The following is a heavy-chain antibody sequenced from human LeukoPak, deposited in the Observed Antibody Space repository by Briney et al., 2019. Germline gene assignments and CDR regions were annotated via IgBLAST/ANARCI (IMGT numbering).Heavy chain of an antibody. V-gene: IGHV4-59*01. Sequence: KPSETLSRTCTVSGGSISSDHWNWIRQPPGKGLEWIGCIYYSGSTYYNPSLKSRVTISVDMSKSQFSLRLTSVTAADTAVYYCARKNDFDIWGQGTLVTVSS. D-gene: IGHD2/OR15-2a*01. J-gene: IGHJ3*02. CDR3: ARKNDFDI. CDR1: GGSISSDH. CDR2: IYYSGST.